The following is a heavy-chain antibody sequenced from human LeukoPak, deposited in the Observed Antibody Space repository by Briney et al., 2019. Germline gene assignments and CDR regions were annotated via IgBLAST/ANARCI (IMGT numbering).Heavy chain of an antibody. CDR2: IKQDGSEK. Sequence: GGSLRLSCAASGFTFSSYWMSWVRQAPGKGLEWVANIKQDGSEKYYVDSVKGRFTISRDNAKNSLYLQMNSLRAEDTAVYYCARDRRPGKQQLVFDYWGQGTLVTVSS. V-gene: IGHV3-7*03. CDR1: GFTFSSYW. CDR3: ARDRRPGKQQLVFDY. D-gene: IGHD6-13*01. J-gene: IGHJ4*02.